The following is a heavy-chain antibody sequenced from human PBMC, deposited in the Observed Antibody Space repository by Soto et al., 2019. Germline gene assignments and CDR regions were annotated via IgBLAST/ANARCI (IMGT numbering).Heavy chain of an antibody. CDR1: GFTFSSYE. Sequence: GGSLRLSYAASGFTFSSYEMNWVRQAPGKGLEWVSYISSSGSTIYYADSVKGRFTISRDNAKNSLYLQMNSLRAEDTAVYYCARGGWYVVGYYYYGMDVWGQGTTVTVSS. D-gene: IGHD6-19*01. CDR3: ARGGWYVVGYYYYGMDV. CDR2: ISSSGSTI. J-gene: IGHJ6*02. V-gene: IGHV3-48*03.